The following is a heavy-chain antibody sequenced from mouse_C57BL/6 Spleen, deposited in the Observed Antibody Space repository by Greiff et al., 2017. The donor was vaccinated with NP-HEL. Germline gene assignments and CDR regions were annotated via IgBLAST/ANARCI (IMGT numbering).Heavy chain of an antibody. CDR3: ARIYYDYDGGFAY. J-gene: IGHJ3*01. CDR1: GFTFSSYA. Sequence: DVKLVESGGGLVKPGGSLKLSCAASGFTFSSYAMSWVRQTPEKRLEWVATISDGGSYTYYPDNVKGRFTISRDNAKNNLYLQMSHLKSEDTAMYYCARIYYDYDGGFAYWGQGTLVTVSA. V-gene: IGHV5-4*03. CDR2: ISDGGSYT. D-gene: IGHD2-4*01.